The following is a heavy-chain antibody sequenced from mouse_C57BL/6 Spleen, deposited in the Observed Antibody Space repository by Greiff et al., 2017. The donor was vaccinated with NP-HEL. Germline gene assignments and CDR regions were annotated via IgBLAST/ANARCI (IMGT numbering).Heavy chain of an antibody. J-gene: IGHJ2*01. CDR1: GYTFTSYW. D-gene: IGHD4-1*01. CDR2: IHPNSGST. Sequence: VQLQQSGAELVKPGASVKLSCKASGYTFTSYWMHWVKQRPGQGLEWIGMIHPNSGSTNYNEKFKSKATLTVDKSSSTAYMQLSSLTSEDSAVYYCASPRTGTSFDYWGQSTTLTVSS. V-gene: IGHV1-64*01. CDR3: ASPRTGTSFDY.